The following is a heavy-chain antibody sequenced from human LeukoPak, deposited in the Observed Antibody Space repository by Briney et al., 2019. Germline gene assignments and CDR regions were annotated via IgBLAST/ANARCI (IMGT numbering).Heavy chain of an antibody. V-gene: IGHV1-8*03. CDR2: MNPNSGNT. CDR1: GYTFTSYD. D-gene: IGHD3-3*01. CDR3: ARAQVVRFLEWPRPCYSYMHV. Sequence: ASVKVSCKASGYTFTSYDINWVRQATGQGLEWMGWMNPNSGNTGYAQKFQGRVTITRNTSISTAYMELSSLRSEDTAVYYGARAQVVRFLEWPRPCYSYMHVGGKGTTDTVSS. J-gene: IGHJ6*03.